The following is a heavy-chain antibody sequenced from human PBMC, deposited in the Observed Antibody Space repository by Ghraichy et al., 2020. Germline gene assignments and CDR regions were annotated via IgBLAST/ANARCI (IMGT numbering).Heavy chain of an antibody. J-gene: IGHJ5*02. V-gene: IGHV1-69*13. CDR3: ARDNRSGRWNRPFDP. CDR2: IIPIFGTA. Sequence: SVKVSCKASGGTFSSYAISWVRQAPGQGLEWMGGIIPIFGTANYAQKFQGRVTITADESTSTAYMELSSLRSEDTAVYYCARDNRSGRWNRPFDPWGQGTLVTVSS. CDR1: GGTFSSYA. D-gene: IGHD1-1*01.